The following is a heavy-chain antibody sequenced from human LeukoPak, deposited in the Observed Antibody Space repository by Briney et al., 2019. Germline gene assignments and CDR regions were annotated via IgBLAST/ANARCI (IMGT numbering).Heavy chain of an antibody. CDR3: ARDPPRFIAAAGTNFDY. Sequence: ASVKVSCKASGYTFTGYYMHWVRQAPGQGLKWMGRINPNSGGTNYAQKFQGRVTMTRDTSISTAYMELSRLRSDDTAVYYCARDPPRFIAAAGTNFDYWGQGTLVTVSS. D-gene: IGHD6-13*01. V-gene: IGHV1-2*06. CDR2: INPNSGGT. J-gene: IGHJ4*02. CDR1: GYTFTGYY.